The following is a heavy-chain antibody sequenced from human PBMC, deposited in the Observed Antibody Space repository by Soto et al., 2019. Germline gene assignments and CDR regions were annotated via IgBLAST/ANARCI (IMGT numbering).Heavy chain of an antibody. Sequence: PGGSLRLSCAASGFTFSSYGMHWVRQAPGKGLGWVGVISYDGSNKYYADSVKGRFTISRDNSKNTLYLQMNSLRAEDTALYYCAKDLTIAVGGNYYYYGMDVWGQGTTVTVSS. J-gene: IGHJ6*02. CDR2: ISYDGSNK. V-gene: IGHV3-30*18. CDR1: GFTFSSYG. CDR3: AKDLTIAVGGNYYYYGMDV. D-gene: IGHD6-19*01.